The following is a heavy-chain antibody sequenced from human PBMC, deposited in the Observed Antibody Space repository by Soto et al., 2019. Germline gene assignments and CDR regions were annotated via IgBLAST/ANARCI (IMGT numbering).Heavy chain of an antibody. J-gene: IGHJ4*02. Sequence: QVQLVESGGGLVKPGGSLRLSCAASGFTFSDYYMSWIRQAPGKGLEWVSYISSSSSYTNYADSVKGRFTISRDNAKNSLHLQMTSLSAEDTAVYYCAREVITMVRGYFDYWGQGTLVTVSS. CDR2: ISSSSSYT. D-gene: IGHD3-10*01. CDR1: GFTFSDYY. V-gene: IGHV3-11*06. CDR3: AREVITMVRGYFDY.